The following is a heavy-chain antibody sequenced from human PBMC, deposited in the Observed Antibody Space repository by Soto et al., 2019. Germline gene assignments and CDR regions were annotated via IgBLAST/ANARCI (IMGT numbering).Heavy chain of an antibody. V-gene: IGHV4-34*01. CDR3: ARGNQYYYGSGSYCNNWFDP. J-gene: IGHJ5*02. Sequence: PSETLSLTCSVYSGSFSCHYWSGIRQPPGKGLEWIGEINHSGSTNYNPSLKSRVTISVDTSKNQFSLKLSSVTAADTAVYYCARGNQYYYGSGSYCNNWFDPWGQGTLVTVSS. CDR1: SGSFSCHY. CDR2: INHSGST. D-gene: IGHD3-10*01.